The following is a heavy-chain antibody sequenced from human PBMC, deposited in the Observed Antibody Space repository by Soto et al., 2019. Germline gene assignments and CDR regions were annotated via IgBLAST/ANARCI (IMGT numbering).Heavy chain of an antibody. J-gene: IGHJ6*02. Sequence: ASVKVSCKVSGYTLTELSMHWVRQAPGKGLEWMGGFDPEDGETIYAQKFQGRVTMTEDTSTDTAYMELSRLRSEDTAVYYCASSVPIKLYGDYDFYGMDVWGQGTTVTVSS. CDR3: ASSVPIKLYGDYDFYGMDV. CDR1: GYTLTELS. D-gene: IGHD4-17*01. V-gene: IGHV1-24*01. CDR2: FDPEDGET.